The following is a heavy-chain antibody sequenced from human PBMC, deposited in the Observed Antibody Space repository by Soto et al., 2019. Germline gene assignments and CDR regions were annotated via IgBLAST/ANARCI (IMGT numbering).Heavy chain of an antibody. D-gene: IGHD2-15*01. V-gene: IGHV4-34*01. J-gene: IGHJ5*02. CDR1: GGSFSGYY. CDR2: INHSGST. CDR3: ARVNLRIVVVVAATDWFDP. Sequence: ASETLSLTCAVYGGSFSGYYWSWIRQPPGKGLEWIGEINHSGSTNYNPSLKSRVTISVDTSKNQFSLKLSSVTAADTAVYYCARVNLRIVVVVAATDWFDPWGQGTLVTVSA.